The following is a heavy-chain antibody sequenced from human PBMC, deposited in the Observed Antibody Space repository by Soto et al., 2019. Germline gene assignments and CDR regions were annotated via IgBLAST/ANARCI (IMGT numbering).Heavy chain of an antibody. CDR2: IYYSGST. CDR3: AREPPLTGLFDY. CDR1: GGSISSGGYY. D-gene: IGHD3-9*01. Sequence: PSATLSLTCTVSGGSISSGGYYWSWIRQHPGKGLEWIGYIYYSGSTYYNPSLKSRVTISVDTSKNQFSLKLSSVTAADTAVYYCAREPPLTGLFDYWGQGTLVTVSS. J-gene: IGHJ4*02. V-gene: IGHV4-31*03.